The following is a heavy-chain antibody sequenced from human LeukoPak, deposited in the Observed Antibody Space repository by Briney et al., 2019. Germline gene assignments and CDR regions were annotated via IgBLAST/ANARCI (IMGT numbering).Heavy chain of an antibody. V-gene: IGHV3-33*01. CDR2: IWYDGSNK. Sequence: GGSLRLSCAASGFTFSNHGMHWVRQAPGKGLEWVAVIWYDGSNKYYADSVKGRFTISRDNSKNTLYLQMNSLRAEDAAVYYCARVRDGDYFDYWGQGTLVTVSS. CDR1: GFTFSNHG. J-gene: IGHJ4*02. D-gene: IGHD4-17*01. CDR3: ARVRDGDYFDY.